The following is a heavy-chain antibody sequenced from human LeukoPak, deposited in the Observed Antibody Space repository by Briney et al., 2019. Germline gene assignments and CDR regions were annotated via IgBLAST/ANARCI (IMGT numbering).Heavy chain of an antibody. CDR2: ISAYNGNT. V-gene: IGHV1-18*01. Sequence: ASVKVSCKASGYTFTSYGISWVRQAPGQGLEWMGWISAYNGNTNYAQKLQGRVTMTTDTSTSTAYMELRSLRSDDTAVYYCARDNIEMATIHDAFDIWGQGTMVTVSS. CDR3: ARDNIEMATIHDAFDI. D-gene: IGHD5-24*01. J-gene: IGHJ3*02. CDR1: GYTFTSYG.